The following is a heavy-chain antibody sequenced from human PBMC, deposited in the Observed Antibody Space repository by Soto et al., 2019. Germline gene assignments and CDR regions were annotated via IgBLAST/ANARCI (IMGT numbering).Heavy chain of an antibody. CDR3: ARAAATPRSPSADY. Sequence: GASVKVSCKASGYTFTSYAMHWVRQAPGQRLEWMGWINAGNGNTKYSQKFQGRVTITRDTSASTAYMELRSLRSDDTAVYYCARAAATPRSPSADYWGQGTLVTASS. D-gene: IGHD6-13*01. J-gene: IGHJ4*02. V-gene: IGHV1-3*01. CDR1: GYTFTSYA. CDR2: INAGNGNT.